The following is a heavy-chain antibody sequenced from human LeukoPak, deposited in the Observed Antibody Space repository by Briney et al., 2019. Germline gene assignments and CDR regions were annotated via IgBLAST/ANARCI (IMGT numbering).Heavy chain of an antibody. Sequence: GGSLRLSCAASGFTFSSYGMHWVRQAPGKGLEWVAFIRYDGSNKYYADSVKGRFTISRDNSKNTLYLQMNSLRAEDTAVYYCAKELELSDAFDIWGQGTMVTVSS. CDR2: IRYDGSNK. J-gene: IGHJ3*02. D-gene: IGHD1-7*01. CDR3: AKELELSDAFDI. V-gene: IGHV3-30*02. CDR1: GFTFSSYG.